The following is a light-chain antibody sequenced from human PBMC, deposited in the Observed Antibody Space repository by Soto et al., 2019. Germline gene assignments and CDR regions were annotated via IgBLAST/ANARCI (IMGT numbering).Light chain of an antibody. V-gene: IGKV3-15*01. CDR3: QKYNSWLWT. Sequence: EIVMTQSPATLSVSPGERATLSCRASQSISGNLAWYQQKPGKAPRLLIYGASTRATGVPATFSGSGSGTEFTLTISSLQSEDFAVYYCQKYNSWLWTFGQGTKVEIK. CDR2: GAS. J-gene: IGKJ1*01. CDR1: QSISGN.